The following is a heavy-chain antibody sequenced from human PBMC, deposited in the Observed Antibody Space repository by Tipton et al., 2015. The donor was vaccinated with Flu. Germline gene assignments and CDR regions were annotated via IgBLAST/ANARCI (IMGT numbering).Heavy chain of an antibody. Sequence: TLSLTCTVSGDSISSSSYYWGWIRQPPGKGLEWIGSIYYSGSTYYNPSLKSRVTISVDTSKNQFSLKLSSVTAADTAVYYCAREGRREQLALDYWGQETLVTVSS. CDR2: IYYSGST. CDR3: AREGRREQLALDY. D-gene: IGHD6-6*01. V-gene: IGHV4-39*07. J-gene: IGHJ4*02. CDR1: GDSISSSSYY.